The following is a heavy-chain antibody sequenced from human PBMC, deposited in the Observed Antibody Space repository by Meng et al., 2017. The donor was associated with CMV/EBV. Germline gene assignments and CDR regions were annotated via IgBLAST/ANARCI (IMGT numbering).Heavy chain of an antibody. CDR2: IYYSGST. V-gene: IGHV4-39*01. CDR1: GGSLSSSSYY. CDR3: ASQITDIYGDLYYYYYYGMDV. Sequence: SETLSLTCTVSGGSLSSSSYYWGWIRQPPGKGLEWIGSIYYSGSTYYNPSLKSRVTISVDTSKNQFSLKLSSVTAADTAVYYCASQITDIYGDLYYYYYYGMDVWGQGTTVTV. J-gene: IGHJ6*02. D-gene: IGHD4-17*01.